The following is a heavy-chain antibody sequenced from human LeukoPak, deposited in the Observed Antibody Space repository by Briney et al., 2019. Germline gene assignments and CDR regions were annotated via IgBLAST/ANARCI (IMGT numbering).Heavy chain of an antibody. CDR1: GFTFSSYA. CDR3: AKGGAGYCSSTSCLYYFDY. D-gene: IGHD2-2*01. CDR2: ISGSGDST. Sequence: GSLRLSCAASGFTFSSYAMNWVRQAPGKGLEWVSTISGSGDSTYYADSVKGRFTISRDNSKNTLLLQMNSQRAEDTAVYYCAKGGAGYCSSTSCLYYFDYWGQGTLVTVST. J-gene: IGHJ4*02. V-gene: IGHV3-23*01.